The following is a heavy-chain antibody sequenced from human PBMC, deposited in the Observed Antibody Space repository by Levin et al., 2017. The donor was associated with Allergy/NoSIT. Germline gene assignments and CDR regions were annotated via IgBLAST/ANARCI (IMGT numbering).Heavy chain of an antibody. D-gene: IGHD1-1*01. V-gene: IGHV3-66*01. CDR2: IYSDGST. Sequence: GGSLRLSCAASGFTVSNNYMSWVRQAPGKGLEWVSTIYSDGSTYYADSVKGRFTISRDKSKKTLYLQMNSLRVEDTAVYYCAKDQKMRSWVREFYFYYMDVWGKGTTVIVSS. CDR1: GFTVSNNY. J-gene: IGHJ6*03. CDR3: AKDQKMRSWVREFYFYYMDV.